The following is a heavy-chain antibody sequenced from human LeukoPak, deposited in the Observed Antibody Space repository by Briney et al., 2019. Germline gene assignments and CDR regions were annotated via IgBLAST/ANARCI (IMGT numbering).Heavy chain of an antibody. J-gene: IGHJ3*02. D-gene: IGHD3-22*01. CDR3: ARDSPHIYYYDSSGYLDAFDI. Sequence: GGSLRLSCAAPGFTFSSYGMHWVRQAPGKGLEWVAVIWYDGSNKNYADSVKGRFVISRDNAKNSLYLQMNSLRAEVTAVYYCARDSPHIYYYDSSGYLDAFDIWGQGTMVTVSS. CDR1: GFTFSSYG. CDR2: IWYDGSNK. V-gene: IGHV3-33*01.